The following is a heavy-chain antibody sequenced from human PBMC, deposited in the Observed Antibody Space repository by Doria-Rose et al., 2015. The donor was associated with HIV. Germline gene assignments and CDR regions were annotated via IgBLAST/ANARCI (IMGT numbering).Heavy chain of an antibody. D-gene: IGHD6-13*01. V-gene: IGHV2-26*01. Sequence: QVTLKESDPVLVKPTETLTLTCTVSGVSLSSPGMGVSWIRQPPGKALEWLANIFSDDERSYKTSLKSRLTISRGTSKSQVVLTMTDMDPVDTATYYCARIKSSRWYHKYYFDFWGPGNPGHRLR. J-gene: IGHJ4*02. CDR2: IFSDDER. CDR1: GVSLSSPGMG. CDR3: ARIKSSRWYHKYYFDF.